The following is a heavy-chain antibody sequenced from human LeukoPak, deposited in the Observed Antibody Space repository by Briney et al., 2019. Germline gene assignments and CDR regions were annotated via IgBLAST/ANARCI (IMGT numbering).Heavy chain of an antibody. CDR1: GGSISSYY. CDR3: ARQGTTGLDNWFDP. CDR2: IYYSGST. D-gene: IGHD1-14*01. J-gene: IGHJ5*02. V-gene: IGHV4-59*08. Sequence: SETLSLTCTVSGGSISSYYWSWIRQPPGKGLEWIGYIYYSGSTNYNPSLKSRVTISVDTSKNQFSLKLSSVTAADTAVHYCARQGTTGLDNWFDPWGQGTLVTVSS.